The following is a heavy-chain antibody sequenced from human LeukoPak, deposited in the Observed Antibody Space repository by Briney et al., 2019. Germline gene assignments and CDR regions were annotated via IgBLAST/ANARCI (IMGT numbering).Heavy chain of an antibody. CDR1: GGTFSSYA. CDR2: IIPIFGTA. CDR3: ARNGPSGGSYHRPYYYYGMDV. J-gene: IGHJ6*02. V-gene: IGHV1-69*13. D-gene: IGHD2-15*01. Sequence: ASVKVSCKASGGTFSSYAISWVRQAPGQGLEWMGGIIPIFGTANYAQKSQGRVTITADESMSTAYMGLSSLRSEDTAVYYCARNGPSGGSYHRPYYYYGMDVWGQGTTVTVSS.